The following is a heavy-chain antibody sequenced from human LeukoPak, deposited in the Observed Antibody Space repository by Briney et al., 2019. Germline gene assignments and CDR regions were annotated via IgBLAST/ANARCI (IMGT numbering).Heavy chain of an antibody. Sequence: GRSLRLSCAASGFTFSSYAMHWVRQAPGKGLEWVAVISYDGSNKYYADSVKGRFTISRDNSKNTLYLQMNSLRAEDTAVYYCARDYGTSQDYDFWSGYRGSWFDPWGQGTLVTVSS. CDR1: GFTFSSYA. V-gene: IGHV3-30*04. CDR2: ISYDGSNK. CDR3: ARDYGTSQDYDFWSGYRGSWFDP. D-gene: IGHD3-3*01. J-gene: IGHJ5*02.